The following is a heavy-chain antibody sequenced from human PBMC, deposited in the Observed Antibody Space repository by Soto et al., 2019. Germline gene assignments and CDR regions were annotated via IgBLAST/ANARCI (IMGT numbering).Heavy chain of an antibody. J-gene: IGHJ3*02. D-gene: IGHD3-3*01. CDR3: ARDRQSPYYDFWSGYPSDAFDI. Sequence: EVQLVESGGGLVQPGRSLRLSCAASGLTFSSYWMQWVRQAPGKGLVWVSRINSDGSSTSYADSVKGRFTISRDNAKNTLYLQMNSLRAEDTAVYYCARDRQSPYYDFWSGYPSDAFDIWGQGTMVTVSS. V-gene: IGHV3-74*01. CDR1: GLTFSSYW. CDR2: INSDGSST.